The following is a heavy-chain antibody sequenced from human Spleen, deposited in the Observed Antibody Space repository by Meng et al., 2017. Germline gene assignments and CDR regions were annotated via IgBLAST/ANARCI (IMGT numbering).Heavy chain of an antibody. CDR2: ISTSGNTK. D-gene: IGHD3-22*01. CDR3: AGDGHWDLYVDTGSSYPIFEN. CDR1: GFTFSAYY. J-gene: IGHJ4*02. Sequence: GESLKISCAVSGFTFSAYYMSWIRQAPGKGLEWLSIISTSGNTKYYADSVKGRFTISRDNIKNSLYLHMDSLRDEDTAMYYCAGDGHWDLYVDTGSSYPIFENWGQGTLVTVSS. V-gene: IGHV3-11*01.